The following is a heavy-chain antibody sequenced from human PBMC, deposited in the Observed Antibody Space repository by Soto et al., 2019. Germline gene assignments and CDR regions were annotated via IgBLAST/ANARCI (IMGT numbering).Heavy chain of an antibody. CDR3: ARERRTYDSSGYYYYGMVV. CDR1: GGSVSSGSYY. CDR2: IYYSGST. V-gene: IGHV4-61*01. Sequence: PSETLSLTCTVCGGSVSSGSYYWSWIRQPPGKGLEWIGYIYYSGSTNYNPSLKSRVTISVDTSKNQFSLKLSSVTAADTAVYYCARERRTYDSSGYYYYGMVVWGQGTTVTVSS. D-gene: IGHD3-22*01. J-gene: IGHJ6*02.